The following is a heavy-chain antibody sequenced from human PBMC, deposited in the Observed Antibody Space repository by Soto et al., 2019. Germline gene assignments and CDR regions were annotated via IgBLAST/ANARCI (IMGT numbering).Heavy chain of an antibody. V-gene: IGHV1-18*01. CDR3: ARVVYYYDSSGYLEFVWFDP. D-gene: IGHD3-22*01. Sequence: WASVKVSCKASGYTFTSYGISWVRQAPGQGLEWMGWISAYNGNTNYAQKLQGRVTMTTDTSTSTAYMELRSLRSDDTAVYYCARVVYYYDSSGYLEFVWFDPWGQGTLVTVSS. CDR1: GYTFTSYG. CDR2: ISAYNGNT. J-gene: IGHJ5*02.